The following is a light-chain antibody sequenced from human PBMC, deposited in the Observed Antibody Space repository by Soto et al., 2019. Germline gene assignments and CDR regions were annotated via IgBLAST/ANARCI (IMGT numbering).Light chain of an antibody. CDR3: NSYTGSSSPYV. V-gene: IGLV2-14*03. CDR1: SSDVGAYNY. CDR2: DVT. Sequence: QSVLTQPASVSGSPGQSITISCTGTSSDVGAYNYVCWYQQHPGKAPKLMIYDVTNLPSGVSSRFSGSKSRNTASLTISGLQAEDEADYYCNSYTGSSSPYVVGTGTKLTVL. J-gene: IGLJ1*01.